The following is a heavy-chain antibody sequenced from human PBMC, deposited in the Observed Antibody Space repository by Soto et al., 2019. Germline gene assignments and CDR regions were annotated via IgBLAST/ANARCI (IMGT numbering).Heavy chain of an antibody. J-gene: IGHJ4*02. D-gene: IGHD2-2*01. CDR2: INHSGGT. CDR1: GGSFSGYY. V-gene: IGHV4-34*01. CDR3: ARRRGYYCSSTSCYFDY. Sequence: SETLSLTCAVYGGSFSGYYWSWIRQPPGKGLEWIGEINHSGGTNYNPSLKSRVTISVDTSKNQFSLKLSSVTAADTAVYYCARRRGYYCSSTSCYFDYWGQGTLVTVSS.